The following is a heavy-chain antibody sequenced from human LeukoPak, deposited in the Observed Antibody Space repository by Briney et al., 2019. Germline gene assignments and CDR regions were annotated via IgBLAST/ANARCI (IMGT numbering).Heavy chain of an antibody. CDR1: GGSVSSYI. CDR2: IYYGGST. J-gene: IGHJ4*02. V-gene: IGHV4-59*02. D-gene: IGHD3-10*01. Sequence: SETLSLTCTVSGGSVSSYIWTWIRQPPGQGMEWIGIIYYGGSTRYNPSLKGRVSISVDTSKNQFSLKPSSVTAADTAVYYCATDSSYGSGSYYTWGQGTLVTVSS. CDR3: ATDSSYGSGSYYT.